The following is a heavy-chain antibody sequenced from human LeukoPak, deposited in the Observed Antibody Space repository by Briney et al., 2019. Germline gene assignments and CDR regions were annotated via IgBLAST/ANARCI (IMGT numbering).Heavy chain of an antibody. J-gene: IGHJ1*01. Sequence: PGGSLRLSCAASGFTFSSYAMSWVRQAPGKGLEWISAISGSGGSTYYADSVKGRFTTSRDNSKNTLYLQMNSLRADDTAVYYCATSRGYFFRWFQHWGQGTLVTVSS. CDR3: ATSRGYFFRWFQH. CDR2: ISGSGGST. V-gene: IGHV3-23*01. CDR1: GFTFSSYA. D-gene: IGHD3-22*01.